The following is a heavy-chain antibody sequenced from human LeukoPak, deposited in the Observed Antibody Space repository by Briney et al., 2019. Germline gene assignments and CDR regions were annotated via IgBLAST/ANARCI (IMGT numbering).Heavy chain of an antibody. CDR3: VSDRSDGGYAESNGYPTFDL. Sequence: ASVKVSCKVSGYALSESSIHWVRQTPGEGFEWMGGFDPEYVETTYAQKFRGRVTMTEDTSTDTAYMELTNLRSDDTAVYYCVSDRSDGGYAESNGYPTFDLWGRGTLVTVSS. CDR1: GYALSESS. J-gene: IGHJ2*01. D-gene: IGHD5-24*01. V-gene: IGHV1-24*01. CDR2: FDPEYVET.